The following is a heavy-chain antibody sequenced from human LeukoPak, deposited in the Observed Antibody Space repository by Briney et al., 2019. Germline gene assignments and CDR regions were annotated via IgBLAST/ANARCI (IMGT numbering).Heavy chain of an antibody. CDR2: ISGSGGST. CDR1: GFTFSSYA. J-gene: IGHJ5*02. CDR3: AKDRGGYLLNWFDP. D-gene: IGHD2-15*01. V-gene: IGHV3-23*01. Sequence: GGSLRLSCADSGFTFSSYAMSWVRQAPGKGLEWVSAISGSGGSTYYADSVKGRFTISRDNSKNTLYLQMNSLRAEDTAVYYCAKDRGGYLLNWFDPWGQGTLVTVSS.